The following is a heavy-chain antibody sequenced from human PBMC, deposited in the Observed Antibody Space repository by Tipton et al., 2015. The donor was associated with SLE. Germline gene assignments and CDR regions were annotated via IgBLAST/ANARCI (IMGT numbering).Heavy chain of an antibody. Sequence: TLSLTCTVSGVSIRTGPYFWTWIRQPAGKGLEWIGHIHTSGTTYYNPPLKSRVTISIDTGKKHFSLELTSVTAADTAVYYCARRRNWEGRRAFDPWGPGILVTASS. D-gene: IGHD1-14*01. CDR3: ARRRNWEGRRAFDP. CDR1: GVSIRTGPYF. CDR2: IHTSGTT. J-gene: IGHJ5*02. V-gene: IGHV4-61*09.